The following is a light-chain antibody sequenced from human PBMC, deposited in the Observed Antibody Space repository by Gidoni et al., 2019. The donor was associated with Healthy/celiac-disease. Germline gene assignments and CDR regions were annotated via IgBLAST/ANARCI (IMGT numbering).Light chain of an antibody. CDR3: QQRSNWPLYT. V-gene: IGKV3-11*01. Sequence: EIVLTQSPATLSLSPGERATLSCRASQSVSSYLAWYQQKPGPAPRLLLYDASNRATGIPARFSGSGSGTDFTLTISSLEPEDFAVYYCQQRSNWPLYTFGQGTKLEIK. J-gene: IGKJ2*01. CDR1: QSVSSY. CDR2: DAS.